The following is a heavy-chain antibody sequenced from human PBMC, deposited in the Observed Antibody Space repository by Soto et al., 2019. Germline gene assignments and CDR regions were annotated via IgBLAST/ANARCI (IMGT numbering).Heavy chain of an antibody. Sequence: ASVKVSGKASGYIFTNNDVSGVLQSTGQGLEWMGWMNPGSGDTGYAQKFQGRVTMTRNISIATAYMELSSLRADDTAIYYCARMASFGSLNWFDPWGQGTLVTVSS. J-gene: IGHJ5*02. CDR2: MNPGSGDT. D-gene: IGHD5-18*01. V-gene: IGHV1-8*01. CDR1: GYIFTNND. CDR3: ARMASFGSLNWFDP.